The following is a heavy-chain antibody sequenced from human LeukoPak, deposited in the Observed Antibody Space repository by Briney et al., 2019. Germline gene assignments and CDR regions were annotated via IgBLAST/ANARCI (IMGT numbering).Heavy chain of an antibody. J-gene: IGHJ4*02. CDR2: IYTSGST. CDR1: GGSISSGSYY. CDR3: AREPAYYYDSSGSPDY. Sequence: SQTLSLTCTVSGGSISSGSYYWSWIRQPAGKGLEWIGRIYTSGSTNYNPSLKSRVTISVDTSKNQFSLKLSSVTAADTAVYYCAREPAYYYDSSGSPDYWGQGTLVTVSS. V-gene: IGHV4-61*02. D-gene: IGHD3-22*01.